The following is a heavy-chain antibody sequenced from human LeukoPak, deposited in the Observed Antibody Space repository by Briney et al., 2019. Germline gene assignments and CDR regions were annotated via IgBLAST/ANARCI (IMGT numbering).Heavy chain of an antibody. D-gene: IGHD6-6*01. CDR3: ARLGSYSSSYYYYYYYMDV. CDR1: GFTFSSYE. Sequence: GGSLRLSCAASGFTFSSYEMNWVRQAPGKGLEWVSYISSSGSTIYYADSVKGRFTISRDNAKNSLYLQMNSLRAEDTAVYYCARLGSYSSSYYYYYYYMDVWGKGTTVTVSS. J-gene: IGHJ6*03. V-gene: IGHV3-48*03. CDR2: ISSSGSTI.